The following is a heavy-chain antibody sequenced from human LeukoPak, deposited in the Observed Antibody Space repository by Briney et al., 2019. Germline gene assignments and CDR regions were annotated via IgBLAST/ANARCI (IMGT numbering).Heavy chain of an antibody. CDR3: ARDYGGNPYNWFDP. J-gene: IGHJ5*02. CDR2: ITGNGDGT. D-gene: IGHD4-23*01. Sequence: GGSLRLSCAASGFTFTNYAMSWVRQAPGKGLEWVSAITGNGDGTYYADSVKGRFTISRDNSKNTLSLQMNSLRAEDTAVYYCARDYGGNPYNWFDPWGQGTLVTVSS. V-gene: IGHV3-23*01. CDR1: GFTFTNYA.